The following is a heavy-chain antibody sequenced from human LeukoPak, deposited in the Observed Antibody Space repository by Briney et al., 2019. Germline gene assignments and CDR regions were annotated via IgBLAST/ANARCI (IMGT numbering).Heavy chain of an antibody. J-gene: IGHJ6*02. CDR2: IYYSGST. Sequence: SETLSLTCTVSGGSISSSSYYWGWIRQPPGKGLEWIGSIYYSGSTYYNPSLQSRVTISVDTSKNQFSLKLSSVTAADTAVYYCARLAYSGWDYYYYGMDVWGQGTTVTVSS. CDR1: GGSISSSSYY. CDR3: ARLAYSGWDYYYYGMDV. D-gene: IGHD6-19*01. V-gene: IGHV4-39*01.